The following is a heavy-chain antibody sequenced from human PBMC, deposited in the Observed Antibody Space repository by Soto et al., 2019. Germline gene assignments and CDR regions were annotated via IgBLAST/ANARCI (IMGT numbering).Heavy chain of an antibody. V-gene: IGHV1-8*01. J-gene: IGHJ6*02. CDR3: AREKTSYGMDV. Sequence: QVQLVQSGAEVKKPGASVKVSCKASGYTFTSYDINWLRQATGQGLEGMGWMNPNSGNTGYAQKFQGRVTMTRNTSISTAYMALSSRRAEDTAVYDCAREKTSYGMDVWGQGTTVTVSS. CDR1: GYTFTSYD. CDR2: MNPNSGNT.